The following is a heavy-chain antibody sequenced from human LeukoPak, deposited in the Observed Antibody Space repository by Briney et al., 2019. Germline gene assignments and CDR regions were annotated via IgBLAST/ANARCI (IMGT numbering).Heavy chain of an antibody. CDR1: GFTFKNAW. D-gene: IGHD6-19*01. CDR3: AKASRISIAVAGDYFDY. CDR2: ISGSGGST. Sequence: GGSLRLSCAASGFTFKNAWMSWVRQAPGKGLEWVSAISGSGGSTYYADSVKGRFTISRDNSKNTLYLQMNSLRAEDTAVYYCAKASRISIAVAGDYFDYWGQGTLVTVSS. V-gene: IGHV3-23*01. J-gene: IGHJ4*02.